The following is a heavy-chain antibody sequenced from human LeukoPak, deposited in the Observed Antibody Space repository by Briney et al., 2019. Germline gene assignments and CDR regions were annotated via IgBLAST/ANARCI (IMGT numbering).Heavy chain of an antibody. CDR2: IASGGST. CDR1: GFTFSSYW. Sequence: GGSLRLSCAASGFTFSSYWMHWVRQAPGKGLVWVSRIASGGSTVYADSVKGRFTISRDNAKDTVYLQMNSLRVEDTAVYYCIGSGGWPGYWGQGTLVTVSP. CDR3: IGSGGWPGY. D-gene: IGHD1-26*01. J-gene: IGHJ4*02. V-gene: IGHV3-74*01.